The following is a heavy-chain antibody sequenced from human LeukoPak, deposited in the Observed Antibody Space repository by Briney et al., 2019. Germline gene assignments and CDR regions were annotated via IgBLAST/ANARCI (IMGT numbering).Heavy chain of an antibody. CDR2: INPNSGGT. D-gene: IGHD3-22*01. CDR1: GYTFTSYY. Sequence: ASVKVSCKASGYTFTSYYMHWVRQAPGQGLEWMGRINPNSGGTNYAQKFQGRVTMTRDTSISTAYMELSRLRSDDTAVYYCASQGTGDYYDSSGYWGQGTLVTVSS. V-gene: IGHV1-2*06. J-gene: IGHJ4*02. CDR3: ASQGTGDYYDSSGY.